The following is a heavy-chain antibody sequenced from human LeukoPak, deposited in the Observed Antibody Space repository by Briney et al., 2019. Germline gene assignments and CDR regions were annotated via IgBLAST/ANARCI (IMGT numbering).Heavy chain of an antibody. J-gene: IGHJ4*02. D-gene: IGHD2-2*01. Sequence: GGSLRLSCAASGFTFSSYSMNWVRQAPGKGVEWVSSISSSSSYIYYADSVKGRFTISRDNANNSLYLQLTGLRAADTPVYYCAREVSEACCSTSFLFYFLFWGQGPLVTVSS. CDR1: GFTFSSYS. V-gene: IGHV3-21*01. CDR3: AREVSEACCSTSFLFYFLF. CDR2: ISSSSSYI.